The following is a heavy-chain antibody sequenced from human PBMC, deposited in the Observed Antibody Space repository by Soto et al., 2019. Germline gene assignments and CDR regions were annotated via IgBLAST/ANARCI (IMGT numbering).Heavy chain of an antibody. V-gene: IGHV5-10-1*01. Sequence: PGESLKISCKGSGYSFAGYWITWVRQKPGKGLEWMGRIDPSDSQTYYSPSFRGHVTISVTKSITTVFLQWSSLRASDTAMYYCARQIYDSGTGPNFHYYLDSRGKGNPSTVSS. CDR1: GYSFAGYW. CDR2: IDPSDSQT. J-gene: IGHJ4*02. CDR3: ARQIYDSGTGPNFHYYLDS. D-gene: IGHD6-13*01.